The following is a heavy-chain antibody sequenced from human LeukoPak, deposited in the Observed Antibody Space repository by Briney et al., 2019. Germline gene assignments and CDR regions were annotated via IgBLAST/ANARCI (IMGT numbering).Heavy chain of an antibody. D-gene: IGHD3-22*01. CDR1: GFTFPSFP. Sequence: SVKVSCKASGFTFPSFPVHWVRQARGQHPEWIGWIVAGSGNTNYAQKFQERLTITRDMSTSTAYMELSSLRSEDTAVYYCAAEGSYYYDSSGLQNWFDPWGQGTLVTVSS. CDR3: AAEGSYYYDSSGLQNWFDP. CDR2: IVAGSGNT. J-gene: IGHJ5*02. V-gene: IGHV1-58*01.